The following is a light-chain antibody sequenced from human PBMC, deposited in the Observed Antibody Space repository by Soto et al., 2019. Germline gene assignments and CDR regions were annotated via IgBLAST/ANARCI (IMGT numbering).Light chain of an antibody. J-gene: IGKJ2*01. CDR2: LVS. CDR3: MQSVYWPQYT. Sequence: DVVLTQSPISLPVTLGQPASISCRSSQSLQYSDGNTYLHWFQQRPGQSPRRLIYLVSNRDSGVPDRFSGSGSGTDFTLRISRVEAEDVGVYYCMQSVYWPQYTFGQGNKLEIK. CDR1: QSLQYSDGNTY. V-gene: IGKV2-30*01.